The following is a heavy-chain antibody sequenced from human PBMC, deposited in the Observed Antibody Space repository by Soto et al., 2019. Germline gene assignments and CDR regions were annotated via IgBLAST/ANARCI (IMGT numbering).Heavy chain of an antibody. CDR3: ARDAKYGDYVNYIDV. Sequence: SETLSLTCTVSGGSISSYYWSWIRQPPGKGLEWIGYIYYSGSTNYNPSLKSRVTISVDTSKNQFSLKLSSVTAADTAVYYCARDAKYGDYVNYIDVWGKGTTVTVPS. J-gene: IGHJ6*03. D-gene: IGHD4-17*01. V-gene: IGHV4-59*01. CDR2: IYYSGST. CDR1: GGSISSYY.